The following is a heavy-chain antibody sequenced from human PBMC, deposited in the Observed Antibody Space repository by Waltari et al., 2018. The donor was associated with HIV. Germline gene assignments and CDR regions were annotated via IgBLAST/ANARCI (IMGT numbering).Heavy chain of an antibody. D-gene: IGHD3-3*01. CDR3: ARDNRRYDFWSGYDY. Sequence: QVQLVQSGAEVKKPGASVKVSCKASGYTFTGYYMHWVRQAPGQGLEWMGLINPNSGGTNYAQKFQGRVTMTRDTSISTAYMELSRLRSDDTAVYYCARDNRRYDFWSGYDYWGQGTLVTVSS. V-gene: IGHV1-2*02. CDR2: INPNSGGT. J-gene: IGHJ4*02. CDR1: GYTFTGYY.